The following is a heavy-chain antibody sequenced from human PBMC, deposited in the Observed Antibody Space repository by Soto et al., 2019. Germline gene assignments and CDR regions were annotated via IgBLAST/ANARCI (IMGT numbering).Heavy chain of an antibody. Sequence: GGSLRFSCAASGFSFVNYAMNWVRQAPGKGLEWVSGLSGSGTSTYYADSVKGRFTISRDNSRGTLFLQMNSLTADDTAVYYCAKATTNGGWFNPFDSWGQGALVTVSS. CDR2: LSGSGTST. CDR1: GFSFVNYA. CDR3: AKATTNGGWFNPFDS. V-gene: IGHV3-23*01. J-gene: IGHJ4*02. D-gene: IGHD6-19*01.